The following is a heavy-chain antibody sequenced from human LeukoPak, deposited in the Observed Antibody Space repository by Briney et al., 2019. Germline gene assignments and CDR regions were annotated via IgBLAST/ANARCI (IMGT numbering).Heavy chain of an antibody. V-gene: IGHV1-2*02. J-gene: IGHJ4*02. D-gene: IGHD2-2*02. CDR3: ARGVLPLGYCSSTSCYTLGSDY. CDR2: INPNSGGT. CDR1: GYTFTGYY. Sequence: ASVKVSCKASGYTFTGYYMHWVRQAPGQGLEWMGSINPNSGGTNYAQKFQGRVTMTRDTSISTAYMELSRLRSDDTAVYYCARGVLPLGYCSSTSCYTLGSDYWGQGTLVTVSS.